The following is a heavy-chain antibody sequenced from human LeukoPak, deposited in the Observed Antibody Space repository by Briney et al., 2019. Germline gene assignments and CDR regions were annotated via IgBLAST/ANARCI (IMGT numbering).Heavy chain of an antibody. J-gene: IGHJ4*02. D-gene: IGHD4-17*01. Sequence: GRSLRLSCAASGFTFSSYAMHWVRQAPGKGLEWVAVISYDGSNKYYADSVKGRLTISRDNSENTLYLQMNSLRAEDTAVYYCAREGPYGDDFDYWGQGTLVTISS. CDR1: GFTFSSYA. CDR2: ISYDGSNK. CDR3: AREGPYGDDFDY. V-gene: IGHV3-30-3*01.